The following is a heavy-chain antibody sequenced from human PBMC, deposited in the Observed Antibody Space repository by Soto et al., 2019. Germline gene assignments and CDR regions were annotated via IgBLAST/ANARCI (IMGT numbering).Heavy chain of an antibody. CDR2: IWYDGSNK. CDR1: GFTFSSYG. J-gene: IGHJ4*02. Sequence: GGSLRLSCAASGFTFSSYGMHWVRQAPGKGLEWVAVIWYDGSNKYYADSVKGRFTISRDNSKNTLYLQMNSLRAEDTAVYYCARRGHSYGWYFDYWGQGTLVTVSS. D-gene: IGHD5-18*01. V-gene: IGHV3-33*01. CDR3: ARRGHSYGWYFDY.